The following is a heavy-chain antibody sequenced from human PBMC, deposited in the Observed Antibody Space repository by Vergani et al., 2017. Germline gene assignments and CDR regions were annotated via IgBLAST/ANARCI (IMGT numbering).Heavy chain of an antibody. CDR2: IRYDGSNE. V-gene: IGHV3-33*01. J-gene: IGHJ5*02. CDR1: GFTFSSYG. D-gene: IGHD3-16*01. Sequence: QVQLVESGGGVVQPGRSLRLSCAVSGFTFSSYGMHWVRQAPGKGLEGVAVIRYDGSNEHYGDSVKGRFTISRDNSKNTVYLQMSNLRAEDTAVYYCARDSRPYSPNNWFDPWGQGTLVTVSS. CDR3: ARDSRPYSPNNWFDP.